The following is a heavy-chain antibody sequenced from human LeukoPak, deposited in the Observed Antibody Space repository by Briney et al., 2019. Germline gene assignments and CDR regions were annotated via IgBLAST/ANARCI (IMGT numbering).Heavy chain of an antibody. CDR3: VKDQREAYGSGWSRDFDY. D-gene: IGHD6-19*01. Sequence: GGSLRLSCAASGFTFSSYSMNWVRQAPGKGLEWVANIKQDGSEKYYVDSVKGRFTISRDNSKNTLYLQLSSLRAEDTAVYYCVKDQREAYGSGWSRDFDYWGQGTLVTVSS. V-gene: IGHV3-7*01. J-gene: IGHJ4*02. CDR1: GFTFSSYS. CDR2: IKQDGSEK.